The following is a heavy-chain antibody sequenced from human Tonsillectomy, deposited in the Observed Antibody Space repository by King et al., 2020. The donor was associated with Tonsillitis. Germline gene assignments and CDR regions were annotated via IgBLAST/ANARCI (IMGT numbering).Heavy chain of an antibody. D-gene: IGHD3-10*01. V-gene: IGHV1-18*01. CDR3: ARVLYYYYGSGSSDYYFIDV. Sequence: QLVQSGAEVKKPGASVKVSCKASGYSFTNYGISWVRQAPGQGLEWMGWISTYNGKTNYAQKLQGRVTMTTDTSTSTAYMELRILRSDDTAVYYCARVLYYYYGSGSSDYYFIDVWGKGTTVTVSS. J-gene: IGHJ6*03. CDR2: ISTYNGKT. CDR1: GYSFTNYG.